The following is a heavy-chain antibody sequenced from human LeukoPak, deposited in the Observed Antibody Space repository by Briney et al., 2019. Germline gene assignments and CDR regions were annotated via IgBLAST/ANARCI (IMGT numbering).Heavy chain of an antibody. CDR2: ISYSGSA. Sequence: SQTLSLTCTVSRGFTSGFYCSWIRQPPGKGLEWIGYISYSGSANYNPSLKSRVTISADTSKNQVSLTLSSVTAADTAVYYCARHPELYFFDYWGQGTLVTVSS. V-gene: IGHV4-59*08. J-gene: IGHJ4*02. D-gene: IGHD3-10*01. CDR1: RGFTSGFY. CDR3: ARHPELYFFDY.